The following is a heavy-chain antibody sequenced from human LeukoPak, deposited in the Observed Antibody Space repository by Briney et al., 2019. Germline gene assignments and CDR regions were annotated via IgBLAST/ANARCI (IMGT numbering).Heavy chain of an antibody. CDR2: ISYDGSNK. CDR1: GFTFSSYA. CDR3: ARHYYYDSSGYYKDAFDI. Sequence: GGSLRLSCAASGFTFSSYAMHWVRQAPSKGLEWVVVISYDGSNKYYADSVKGRFTISRDNSKNTLYLQMNSLRAEDTAVYYCARHYYYDSSGYYKDAFDIWGQGTMVTVSS. D-gene: IGHD3-22*01. V-gene: IGHV3-30-3*01. J-gene: IGHJ3*02.